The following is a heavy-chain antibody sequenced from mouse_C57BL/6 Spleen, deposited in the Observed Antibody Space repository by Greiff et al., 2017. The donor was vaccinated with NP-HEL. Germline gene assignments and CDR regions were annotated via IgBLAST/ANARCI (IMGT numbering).Heavy chain of an antibody. D-gene: IGHD1-1*01. CDR1: GFSLTSYG. J-gene: IGHJ1*03. Sequence: VNVVESGPGLVQPSQSLSITCTVSGFSLTSYGVHWVRQSPGKGLEWLGVIWRGGSTDYNAAFMSRLSITKDNSKSQVFFKMNSLQADDTAIYYCAKNTYYGSSPYWYFDVWGTGTTVTVSS. CDR2: IWRGGST. V-gene: IGHV2-5*01. CDR3: AKNTYYGSSPYWYFDV.